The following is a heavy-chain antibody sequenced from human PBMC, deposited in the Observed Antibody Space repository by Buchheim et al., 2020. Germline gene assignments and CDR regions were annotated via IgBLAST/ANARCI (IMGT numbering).Heavy chain of an antibody. CDR2: VFHSGST. CDR3: ARGFGSTYYFDY. D-gene: IGHD6-13*01. Sequence: QVQLQESGPGLVKPSETLSLTCTVSGYSITSGYYWGWIRQPPGKGLEWIGNVFHSGSTYYNPSLKSRITISVDTSKKQFSLKLNSVTAADTAVYYCARGFGSTYYFDYWGQGTL. V-gene: IGHV4-38-2*02. J-gene: IGHJ4*02. CDR1: GYSITSGYY.